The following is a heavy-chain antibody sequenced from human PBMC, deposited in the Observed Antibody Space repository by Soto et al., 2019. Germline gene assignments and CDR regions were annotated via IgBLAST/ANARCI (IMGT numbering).Heavy chain of an antibody. CDR2: IIPIFGTA. CDR1: GGTFSSYA. CDR3: AKDSGSYFTADY. Sequence: ASVKVSCKASGGTFSSYASSWVRQAPGQGLEWMGGIIPIFGTANYAQKFQGRVTITADESTSTAYMELSSLRSEDTAIYYCAKDSGSYFTADYWGQGTLVTVSS. J-gene: IGHJ4*02. V-gene: IGHV1-69*13. D-gene: IGHD1-26*01.